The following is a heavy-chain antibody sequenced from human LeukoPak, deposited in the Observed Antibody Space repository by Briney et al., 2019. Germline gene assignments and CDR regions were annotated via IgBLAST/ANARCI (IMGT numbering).Heavy chain of an antibody. CDR1: GFTFSSYW. Sequence: GGSLRLSCAASGFTFSSYWMHWVRQAPGKGLVWVSRINSDGSSTSYADSVTGRFTISRDNAKNTLYMQRNSLRAEDTSVYDCSRVGGYSYGYRAFDYWGQGTLVTVSS. CDR3: SRVGGYSYGYRAFDY. D-gene: IGHD5-18*01. V-gene: IGHV3-74*01. J-gene: IGHJ4*02. CDR2: INSDGSST.